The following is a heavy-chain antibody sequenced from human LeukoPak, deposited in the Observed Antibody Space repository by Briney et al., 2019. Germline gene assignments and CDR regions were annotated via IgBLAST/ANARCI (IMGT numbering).Heavy chain of an antibody. J-gene: IGHJ4*02. Sequence: GGSLRLSCAASGFTFSSYSKNWVRQAPGKGLEWVSYISSSSSTIYYADSVKGRFTISRDNAKNSLYLQMNSLRAEDTAVYYCASNWRDYFDCWGQGTLVTVSS. CDR2: ISSSSSTI. D-gene: IGHD1-20*01. CDR3: ASNWRDYFDC. V-gene: IGHV3-48*04. CDR1: GFTFSSYS.